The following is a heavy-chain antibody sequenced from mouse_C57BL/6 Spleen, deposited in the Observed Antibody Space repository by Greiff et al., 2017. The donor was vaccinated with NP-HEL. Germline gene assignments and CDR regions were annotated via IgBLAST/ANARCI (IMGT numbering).Heavy chain of an antibody. V-gene: IGHV2-3*01. J-gene: IGHJ2*01. CDR2: IWGDGST. Sequence: VKLQESGPGLVAPSQSLSITCTVSGFSLTSYGVSWVRQPPGKGLEWLGVIWGDGSTNYHSARISRLSISQDNSKSQVFLKLNSLQTDDTATYYWAKEDSSGPFDYWGQGTTLTVSS. D-gene: IGHD3-2*02. CDR1: GFSLTSYG. CDR3: AKEDSSGPFDY.